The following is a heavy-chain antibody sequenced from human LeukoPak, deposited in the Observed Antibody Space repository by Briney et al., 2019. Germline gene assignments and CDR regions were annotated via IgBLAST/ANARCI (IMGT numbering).Heavy chain of an antibody. Sequence: SVKVSCKASGGTFSSYAISWVRQAPGQRLEWMGGIIPIFGTANYAQKFQGRVTITTDESTSTDYMELSSLRSEDTAVYYCATAAGYYYYYYMDVWGKGTTVTVSS. V-gene: IGHV1-69*05. J-gene: IGHJ6*03. D-gene: IGHD6-19*01. CDR3: ATAAGYYYYYYMDV. CDR2: IIPIFGTA. CDR1: GGTFSSYA.